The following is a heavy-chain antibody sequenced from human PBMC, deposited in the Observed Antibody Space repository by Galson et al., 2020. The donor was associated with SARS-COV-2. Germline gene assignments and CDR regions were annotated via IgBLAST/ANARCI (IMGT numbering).Heavy chain of an antibody. Sequence: CGCRRQLEEKGLEWIGYIYYSGSTNYNPSLKSRVTISVDTSKNQFSLKLSSVTAADTAVYNCAREVITVVTGYHWFDPWGQGTLVTVSS. D-gene: IGHD2-21*02. J-gene: IGHJ5*02. CDR2: IYYSGST. CDR3: AREVITVVTGYHWFDP. V-gene: IGHV4-59*01.